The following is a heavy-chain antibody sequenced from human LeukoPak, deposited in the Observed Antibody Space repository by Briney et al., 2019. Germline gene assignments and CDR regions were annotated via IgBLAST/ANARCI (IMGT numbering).Heavy chain of an antibody. D-gene: IGHD4-23*01. CDR1: GFIVSRNY. CDR3: ARYSGDYSANLYYFDY. CDR2: LYSNGNI. Sequence: SGGSLRLSCAASGFIVSRNYMGWVRQAPGKGLEWVSVLYSNGNIHYRDSVKGRFTISRDNSKNTLYLQMNNLRAEDTAIYYCARYSGDYSANLYYFDYWGQGTLVTVSS. V-gene: IGHV3-53*01. J-gene: IGHJ4*02.